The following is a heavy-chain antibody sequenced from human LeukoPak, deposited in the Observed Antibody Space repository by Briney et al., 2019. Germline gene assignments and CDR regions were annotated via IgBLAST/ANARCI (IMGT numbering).Heavy chain of an antibody. CDR2: IGDSGGRT. J-gene: IGHJ4*02. CDR3: AKRGVVVRVILVGFHKEAYYFES. CDR1: GITVSNYG. Sequence: GGSLRLSWAVSGITVSNYGMSWVRRAPGKGLEWVAGIGDSGGRTRYADSVKGRFTISRDNPKNTLYLQLNSLRAEDTAVYFCAKRGVVVRVILVGFHKEAYYFESWGQGALVTVSS. D-gene: IGHD3-10*01. V-gene: IGHV3-23*01.